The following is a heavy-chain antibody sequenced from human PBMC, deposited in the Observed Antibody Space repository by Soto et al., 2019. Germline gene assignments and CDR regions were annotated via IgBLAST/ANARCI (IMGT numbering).Heavy chain of an antibody. CDR2: VHYSGST. Sequence: LTCTVSGASISSYYWSWIRQSPQKGLECIGYVHYSGSTNYRPSLKSRVTMSVDRAKNQFSLKLTSVTAADTAVYYCARDNGSGSYRGTYVDWGQGILVTVSS. J-gene: IGHJ4*02. D-gene: IGHD3-10*01. CDR3: ARDNGSGSYRGTYVD. CDR1: GASISSYY. V-gene: IGHV4-59*12.